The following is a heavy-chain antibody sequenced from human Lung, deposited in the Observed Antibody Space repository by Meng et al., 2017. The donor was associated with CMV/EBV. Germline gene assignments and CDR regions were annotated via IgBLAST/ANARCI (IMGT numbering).Heavy chain of an antibody. V-gene: IGHV3-43D*03. CDR2: ISWDGGST. CDR3: AKGLRYYYGMDV. D-gene: IGHD6-19*01. J-gene: IGHJ6*04. Sequence: GESXKISCAASGFTFDDYAMHWVRQAPGKGLEWVSLISWDGGSTYYADSVKGRFTISRDNSKNSLYLQMNSLRAEDTALYYCAKGLRYYYGMDVWGKGTTVTVSS. CDR1: GFTFDDYA.